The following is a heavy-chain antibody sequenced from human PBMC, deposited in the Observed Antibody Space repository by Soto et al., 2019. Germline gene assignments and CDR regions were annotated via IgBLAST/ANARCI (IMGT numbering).Heavy chain of an antibody. V-gene: IGHV1-18*01. CDR3: ASGWFGEFVYYFDY. D-gene: IGHD3-10*01. Sequence: ASVKVSCKASGYTFTSYGISWVRQAPGQGLEWMGWISAYNGNTNYAQKLQGRVTMTTATSTSTAYMELRSLGSDDTAVYYCASGWFGEFVYYFDYWGQGTLVTVSS. CDR1: GYTFTSYG. CDR2: ISAYNGNT. J-gene: IGHJ4*02.